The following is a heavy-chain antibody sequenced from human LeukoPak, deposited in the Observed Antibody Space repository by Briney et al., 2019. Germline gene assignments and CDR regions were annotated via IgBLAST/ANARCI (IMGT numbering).Heavy chain of an antibody. CDR3: ARAEYSSSWFLEY. J-gene: IGHJ4*02. Sequence: GGSLRLSCAASGFTFSSYWMHWVRQAPGKGLVWVSRINSDGSSTSYADSVKGRFTISRDNAKKSLYLQMNSLRAEDTAVYYCARAEYSSSWFLEYWGQGTLVTVSS. CDR1: GFTFSSYW. V-gene: IGHV3-74*01. CDR2: INSDGSST. D-gene: IGHD6-13*01.